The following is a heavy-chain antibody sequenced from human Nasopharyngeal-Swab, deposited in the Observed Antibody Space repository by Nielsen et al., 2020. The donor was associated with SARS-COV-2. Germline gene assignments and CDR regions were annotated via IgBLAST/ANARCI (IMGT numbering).Heavy chain of an antibody. CDR1: GGSFSGHQ. CDR3: ARGLSGVVPAPILGLGPCYSYYYMDV. V-gene: IGHV4-34*01. J-gene: IGHJ6*03. CDR2: VSHGGGT. Sequence: SETLSLTCAVYGGSFSGHQWSWVRQPPGKGLEWIGEVSHGGGTNYNPSLKSRVTISLDTSKNHFSLKLRSVTAADTAVYYCARGLSGVVPAPILGLGPCYSYYYMDVWGKGTTVTVSS. D-gene: IGHD2-2*01.